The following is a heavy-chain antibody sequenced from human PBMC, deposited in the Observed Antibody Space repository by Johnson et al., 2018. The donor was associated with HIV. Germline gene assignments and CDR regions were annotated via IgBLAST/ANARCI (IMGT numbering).Heavy chain of an antibody. CDR2: ISYDGSNK. CDR1: GFTFSSYA. V-gene: IGHV3-30-3*01. CDR3: ARVVSDYNCWSGGRAFDI. Sequence: QVQLVESGGGVVQPGRSLRLSCAASGFTFSSYAMHWVRQAPGKGLEWVAVISYDGSNKYYADSVKGRFTISRDNSKNTLYLQMNSLRAEDTAVYYCARVVSDYNCWSGGRAFDIWGQGTMVSVYS. D-gene: IGHD3-3*01. J-gene: IGHJ3*02.